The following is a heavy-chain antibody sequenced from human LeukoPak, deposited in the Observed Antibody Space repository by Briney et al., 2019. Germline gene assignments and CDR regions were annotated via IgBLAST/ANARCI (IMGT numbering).Heavy chain of an antibody. CDR2: LDPEDGET. J-gene: IGHJ4*02. Sequence: ASVKVSCKVSGYTLTELSMHWVRQAPGKGLEWMGGLDPEDGETIYAQKFQGRVTMTEDTSTDTAYMELSSLRSEDTAVYYCATDDYVWGSYRPFDFWGQGTLVTVSS. CDR1: GYTLTELS. D-gene: IGHD3-16*02. V-gene: IGHV1-24*01. CDR3: ATDDYVWGSYRPFDF.